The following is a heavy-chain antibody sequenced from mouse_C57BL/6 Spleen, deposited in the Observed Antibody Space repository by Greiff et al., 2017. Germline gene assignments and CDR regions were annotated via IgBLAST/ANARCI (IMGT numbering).Heavy chain of an antibody. D-gene: IGHD3-2*02. Sequence: QVQLQQSGAELARPGASVKLSCKASGYTFTSYGISWVKQRTGQGLEWIGEIYPRSGNTYYNEKFKGQATLTADKSSSTAYMELRSLTSEDSAVYFCARSDSSGYVAWFAYWGQGTLVTVSA. CDR3: ARSDSSGYVAWFAY. J-gene: IGHJ3*01. V-gene: IGHV1-81*01. CDR2: IYPRSGNT. CDR1: GYTFTSYG.